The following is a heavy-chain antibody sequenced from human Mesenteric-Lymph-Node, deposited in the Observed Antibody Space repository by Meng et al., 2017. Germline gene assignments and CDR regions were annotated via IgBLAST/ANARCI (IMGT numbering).Heavy chain of an antibody. CDR3: ARVGWRQWSFDL. CDR2: IYYSGST. D-gene: IGHD5-18*01. J-gene: IGHJ2*01. V-gene: IGHV4-30-4*01. CDR1: GGSISSGDYY. Sequence: QVQLQESGPGLVKPSQILSLPCTFSGGSISSGDYYWSWIRQPPGKGLELIGHIYYSGSTSYNPSLKSRVTISVDTSNNPFSLKLSSVTAADTAVYYCARVGWRQWSFDLWGRGTLVTVSS.